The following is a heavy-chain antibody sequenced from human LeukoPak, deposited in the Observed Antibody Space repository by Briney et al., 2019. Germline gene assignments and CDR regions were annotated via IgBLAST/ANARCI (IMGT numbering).Heavy chain of an antibody. J-gene: IGHJ5*02. CDR3: GLMGYYDILTGSGYNWFDP. D-gene: IGHD3-9*01. Sequence: SETLSLTCTVSGGSISSSSYYWGWIRQPPGKGLEWIVSIYYSGSTYYNPSLKSRVTISVDTSKNQFSLKLSSVTAADTAVYYCGLMGYYDILTGSGYNWFDPWGQGTLVTVSS. CDR2: IYYSGST. CDR1: GGSISSSSYY. V-gene: IGHV4-39*01.